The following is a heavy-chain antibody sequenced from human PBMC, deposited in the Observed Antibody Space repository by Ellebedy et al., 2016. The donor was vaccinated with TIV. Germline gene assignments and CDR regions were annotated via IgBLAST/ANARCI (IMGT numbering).Heavy chain of an antibody. CDR2: IIPIFGTA. D-gene: IGHD2-2*03. J-gene: IGHJ6*02. V-gene: IGHV1-69*13. CDR3: ARMDIVVVPAATHAKNYYYYGMDV. CDR1: GYTFTSYD. Sequence: SVKVSXKASGYTFTSYDINWVRQAPGQGLEWMGGIIPIFGTANYAQKFQGRVTITADESTSTAYMELSSLRSEDTAVYYCARMDIVVVPAATHAKNYYYYGMDVWGQGTTVTVSS.